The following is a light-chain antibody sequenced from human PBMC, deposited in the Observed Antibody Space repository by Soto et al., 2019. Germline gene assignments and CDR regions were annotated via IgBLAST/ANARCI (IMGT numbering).Light chain of an antibody. J-gene: IGLJ1*01. CDR2: NVS. V-gene: IGLV2-14*01. CDR1: SSDFGAYNY. CDR3: QSYDSTLSARYV. Sequence: QSVLTQPASVSGSPGQSITISCTGTSSDFGAYNYVSWYQQYPGKVPKLLIYNVSNRPSGVSNRFSGSKSGTSASLAITGLQAEDEGDYYCQSYDSTLSARYVFGTGTKVTVL.